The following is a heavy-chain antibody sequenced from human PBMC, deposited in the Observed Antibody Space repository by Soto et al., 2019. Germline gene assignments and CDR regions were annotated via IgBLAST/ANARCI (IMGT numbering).Heavy chain of an antibody. Sequence: QVQLVQSGAEVKKPGSSVKVSCKASGGTFSSYTISWVRQAPGQGLEWMGRIIPILGIANYAQKFQGRVTITADKSTSTAYMELSSLRSEDTAVYYCARGAYYYGSDGLVGWFDPWGQGTLVTVSS. CDR2: IIPILGIA. CDR1: GGTFSSYT. D-gene: IGHD3-10*01. CDR3: ARGAYYYGSDGLVGWFDP. V-gene: IGHV1-69*02. J-gene: IGHJ5*02.